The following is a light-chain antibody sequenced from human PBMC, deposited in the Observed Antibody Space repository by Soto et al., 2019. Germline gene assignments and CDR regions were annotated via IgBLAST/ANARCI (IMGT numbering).Light chain of an antibody. Sequence: QSVLTQPPSVSGAPGQRVTISCTGSSSNIGARHDVHWYQQLPGTAPKLLIYDNSNRPSGVPDRFSGSKSGTSASLAITGLQAEDEADYYCSSYTTSSTRVFGTGTKVTVL. CDR1: SSNIGARHD. V-gene: IGLV1-40*01. J-gene: IGLJ1*01. CDR2: DNS. CDR3: SSYTTSSTRV.